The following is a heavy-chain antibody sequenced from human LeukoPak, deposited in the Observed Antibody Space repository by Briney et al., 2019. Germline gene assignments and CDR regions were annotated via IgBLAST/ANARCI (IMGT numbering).Heavy chain of an antibody. CDR2: INPNSGGT. D-gene: IGHD6-19*01. CDR3: ARVAQWLVNWFDP. Sequence: ASVKVPCKASGYTFTGYYMHWVRQAPGQGLEWMGRINPNSGGTNYAQKFQGRVTMTRDTSISTAYMELSRLRSDDTAVYYCARVAQWLVNWFDPWGQGTLVTVSS. V-gene: IGHV1-2*06. CDR1: GYTFTGYY. J-gene: IGHJ5*02.